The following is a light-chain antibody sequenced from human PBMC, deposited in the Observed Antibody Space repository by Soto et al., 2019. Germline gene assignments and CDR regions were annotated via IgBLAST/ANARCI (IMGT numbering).Light chain of an antibody. V-gene: IGLV2-8*01. Sequence: QAVVTQPPSASGSPGQSVTISCTGTSSDVGGYDYVCWYQQHPGKAPKLMIYEVNKRPSGVPDRFSGSKSGNTASLTVSGLQAEDEADYYCSSFAGSSNLGVFGGGTKLTVL. CDR3: SSFAGSSNLGV. CDR2: EVN. J-gene: IGLJ2*01. CDR1: SSDVGGYDY.